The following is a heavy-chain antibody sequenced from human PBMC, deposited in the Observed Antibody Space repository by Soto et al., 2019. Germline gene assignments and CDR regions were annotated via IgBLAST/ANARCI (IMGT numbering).Heavy chain of an antibody. CDR3: ARYNLEWLLVFDF. D-gene: IGHD3-3*01. CDR1: GFTFRSYG. J-gene: IGHJ4*02. V-gene: IGHV3-33*01. CDR2: LWPDGSHE. Sequence: QVELVESGGGVVQPGRSLRLSCEASGFTFRSYGMSWVRQAPGKGLEWVAVLWPDGSHENYADSVKGRFTISRDNSKNTVFLQMNSLRAEDKDVYYCARYNLEWLLVFDFWGQGTQVTVSS.